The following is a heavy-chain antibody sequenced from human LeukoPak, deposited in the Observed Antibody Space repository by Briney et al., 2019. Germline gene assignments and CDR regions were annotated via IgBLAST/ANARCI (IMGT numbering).Heavy chain of an antibody. CDR3: AIVATIGGYFDY. J-gene: IGHJ4*02. Sequence: SEALSLTCTVSGGSISSSSYYWGWIRQPPGKGLEWIGSIYYSGSTYYNPSLKSRVTISVDTSKNQFSLKLSSVTAADTAVYYCAIVATIGGYFDYWGQGTLVTVSS. D-gene: IGHD5-12*01. CDR2: IYYSGST. V-gene: IGHV4-39*01. CDR1: GGSISSSSYY.